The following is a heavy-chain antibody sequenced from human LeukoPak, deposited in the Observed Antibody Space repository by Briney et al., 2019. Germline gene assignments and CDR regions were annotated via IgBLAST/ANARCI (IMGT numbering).Heavy chain of an antibody. CDR3: ARADDFWSGYYRNYYYYYMDV. CDR2: INHSGST. V-gene: IGHV4-34*01. D-gene: IGHD3-3*01. J-gene: IGHJ6*03. CDR1: GGSFSGYY. Sequence: SETLSLTCAVYGGSFSGYYWSWIRQPPGKGLEWIGEINHSGSTNYNPSLKSRVTISVDTSKNQFSLKLNSVTAADTAVYYCARADDFWSGYYRNYYYYYMDVWGKGTTVTVSS.